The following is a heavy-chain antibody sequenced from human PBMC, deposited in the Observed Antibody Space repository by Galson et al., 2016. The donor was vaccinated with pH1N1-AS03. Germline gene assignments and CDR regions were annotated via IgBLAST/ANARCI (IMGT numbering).Heavy chain of an antibody. D-gene: IGHD5-18*01. CDR1: GGPFSSYG. CDR2: ILPIFGSP. Sequence: SVKVSCKASGGPFSSYGINWVRQAPGRGLEWMGRILPIFGSPNYAQRFQGRVTVTADNSTGTAYLDLSSLRSEDTAVYYCARDRDTTMITLDYYYYYMDVWGKGTTVTASS. V-gene: IGHV1-69*06. J-gene: IGHJ6*03. CDR3: ARDRDTTMITLDYYYYYMDV.